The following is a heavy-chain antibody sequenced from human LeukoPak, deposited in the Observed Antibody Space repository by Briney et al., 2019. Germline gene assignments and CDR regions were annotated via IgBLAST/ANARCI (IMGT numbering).Heavy chain of an antibody. Sequence: PGGSLRLSCAASGFTFNNYAMSWVRQAPGKGLEWVSAISGSGHSTYYADSVKGRFTISRDNAKNSLFLQMNSLRAEDTAVYYCARSFVATRPDDWGQGTLVTVSS. CDR1: GFTFNNYA. CDR2: ISGSGHST. V-gene: IGHV3-23*01. J-gene: IGHJ4*02. D-gene: IGHD5-12*01. CDR3: ARSFVATRPDD.